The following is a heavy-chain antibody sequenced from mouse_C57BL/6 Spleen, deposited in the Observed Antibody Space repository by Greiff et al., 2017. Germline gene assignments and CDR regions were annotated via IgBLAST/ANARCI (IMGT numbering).Heavy chain of an antibody. CDR3: ARDEHYYGSSYSGFDY. CDR1: GFTFSSYA. CDR2: ISDGGSYT. J-gene: IGHJ2*01. Sequence: EVKLVESGGGLVKPGGSLKLSCAASGFTFSSYAMSWVRQTPEKRLEWVATISDGGSYTYYPDNVKGRFTISRDNAKNNLYLQMSHLKSEDTAMYYCARDEHYYGSSYSGFDYWGQGTTLTVSS. V-gene: IGHV5-4*01. D-gene: IGHD1-1*01.